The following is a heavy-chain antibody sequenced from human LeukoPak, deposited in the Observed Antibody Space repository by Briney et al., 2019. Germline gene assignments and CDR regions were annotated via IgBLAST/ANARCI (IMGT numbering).Heavy chain of an antibody. Sequence: SETLSLTCAVSCYSISSGYYWGWIRQPPGKGLEWIGSIYHSGSTYYNPSLKSRVTISVDTSKNQFSLKLSSVTAADTAVYYCAREGDSSGWHKGAFDIWGQGTMVTVSS. V-gene: IGHV4-38-2*02. J-gene: IGHJ3*02. CDR2: IYHSGST. CDR1: CYSISSGYY. CDR3: AREGDSSGWHKGAFDI. D-gene: IGHD6-19*01.